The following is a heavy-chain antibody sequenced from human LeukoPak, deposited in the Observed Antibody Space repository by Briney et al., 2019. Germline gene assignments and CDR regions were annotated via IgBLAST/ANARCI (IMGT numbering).Heavy chain of an antibody. J-gene: IGHJ4*02. CDR1: GFTFSTSA. D-gene: IGHD5-18*01. CDR3: ASRKDTPHLPDY. Sequence: PGGSLRLSCAASGFTFSTSAISWVRQAPDKGLEWVAVISYDGGKKYYADSVKGRFTISRDNSKNTLYLQMNSLRTEGTAMYYCASRKDTPHLPDYWGQGTLVTVSS. CDR2: ISYDGGKK. V-gene: IGHV3-30-3*01.